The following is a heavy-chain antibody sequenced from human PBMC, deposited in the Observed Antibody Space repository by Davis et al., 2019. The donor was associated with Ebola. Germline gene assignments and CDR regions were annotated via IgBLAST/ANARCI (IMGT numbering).Heavy chain of an antibody. V-gene: IGHV3-23*01. D-gene: IGHD5-12*01. CDR2: ISGSGGDP. CDR3: ARGWLRGGGVDP. CDR1: GFTFSTYA. Sequence: PGGSLRLSCAGSGFTFSTYAMTWVRQAPGKGLEWVSRISGSGGDPHYADSVKGRFTISRDNAKNTLYLQMNSLRAEDTAVYYCARGWLRGGGVDPWGQGTPVTVSS. J-gene: IGHJ5*02.